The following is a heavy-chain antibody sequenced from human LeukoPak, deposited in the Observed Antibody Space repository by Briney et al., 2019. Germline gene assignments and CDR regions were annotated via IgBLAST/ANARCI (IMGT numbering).Heavy chain of an antibody. V-gene: IGHV3-23*01. J-gene: IGHJ4*02. CDR2: ISGSGGST. Sequence: GGSLRLSCAASGFTFSSYAMSWVRQAPGKGLEWVSAISGSGGSTYYADSVQGRFTISRDNSKNTLYLQMNSLRAEDTAVYYCAKDGGVEDYYGSGSYGSFDHWGQGTLVTVSS. D-gene: IGHD3-10*01. CDR3: AKDGGVEDYYGSGSYGSFDH. CDR1: GFTFSSYA.